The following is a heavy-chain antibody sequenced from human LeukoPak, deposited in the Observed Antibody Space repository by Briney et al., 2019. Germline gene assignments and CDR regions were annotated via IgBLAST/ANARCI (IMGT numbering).Heavy chain of an antibody. Sequence: SQTLSLTCTVSGGSISSGGYYWSWIRQHPGKGLEWIGYIYYSGSTYYNPSLKSRVTVSVDTSKNQFSLKLSSVTAADTAVYYCARDLRGPNWFDPWGQGTLVTVPS. CDR2: IYYSGST. CDR3: ARDLRGPNWFDP. D-gene: IGHD3-16*01. CDR1: GGSISSGGYY. V-gene: IGHV4-31*03. J-gene: IGHJ5*02.